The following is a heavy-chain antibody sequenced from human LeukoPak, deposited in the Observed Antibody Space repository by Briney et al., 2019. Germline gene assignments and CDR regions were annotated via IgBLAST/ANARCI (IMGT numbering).Heavy chain of an antibody. CDR1: GGTFSSYA. V-gene: IGHV1-8*02. D-gene: IGHD6-19*01. CDR2: MNPNSGNT. J-gene: IGHJ4*02. CDR3: AREVGGWYDY. Sequence: GSSVKVSCKASGGTFSSYAINWVRQATGQGLEWMGWMNPNSGNTGYAQKFQGRVTMTRNTSISTAYMELSSLRSEDTAVYYCAREVGGWYDYWGQGTLVTVSS.